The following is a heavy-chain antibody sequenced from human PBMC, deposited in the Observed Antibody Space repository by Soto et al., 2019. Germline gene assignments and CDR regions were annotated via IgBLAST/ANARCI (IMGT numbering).Heavy chain of an antibody. CDR2: ITGDGHRT. V-gene: IGHV3-23*01. J-gene: IGHJ4*02. D-gene: IGHD2-15*01. Sequence: GGSLRLSCTASGFTFSGYAMSWVRQSPGKELEWVAAITGDGHRTYYADSVEGRFTISRDNSKKTLFLQMNSLRTEDTAIYHCARDPVDGYSFFDYWGQGILVTVSS. CDR1: GFTFSGYA. CDR3: ARDPVDGYSFFDY.